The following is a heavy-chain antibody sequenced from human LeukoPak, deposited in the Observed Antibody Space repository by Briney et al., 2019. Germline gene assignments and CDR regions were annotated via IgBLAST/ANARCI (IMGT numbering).Heavy chain of an antibody. CDR3: ARTFFYDSSGYSDFDY. CDR1: GYIFTSYW. D-gene: IGHD3-22*01. J-gene: IGHJ4*02. V-gene: IGHV5-51*01. Sequence: GESLKISCKGSGYIFTSYWNGWVRQMPGKGLEWMGIIYPSDSDTRYSPSFQGQVTISADKSISTAYLQWSSLKASDTAMYFCARTFFYDSSGYSDFDYWGQGTLVTVSS. CDR2: IYPSDSDT.